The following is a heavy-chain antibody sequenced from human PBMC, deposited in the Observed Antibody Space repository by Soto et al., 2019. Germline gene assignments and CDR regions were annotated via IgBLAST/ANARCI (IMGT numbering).Heavy chain of an antibody. CDR1: GYTFTSYG. CDR3: ATLAQAFAH. Sequence: QVQLVQSGPEVKKPGASVKVSCKTSGYTFTSYGISWVRQAPGQGLEWMGWITTDKGKTTYAQKFQGRVTMTTDTATSTAYRDLRSMRSNGTAMFSCATLAQAFAHWGQGTLVTASS. CDR2: ITTDKGKT. J-gene: IGHJ4*02. V-gene: IGHV1-18*01.